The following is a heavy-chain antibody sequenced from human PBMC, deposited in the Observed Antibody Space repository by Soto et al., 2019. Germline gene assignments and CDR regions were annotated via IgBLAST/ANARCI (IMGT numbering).Heavy chain of an antibody. D-gene: IGHD5-12*01. J-gene: IGHJ4*02. CDR3: ARFSGYDYFLPPI. V-gene: IGHV4-59*01. CDR2: IYYSGST. CDR1: GGSISSYY. Sequence: PSETLSLTCTVSGGSISSYYWSWIRQPPGKGLEWIGYIYYSGSTNYNPSLKSRVTISVDTSKNQFSLKLSSVTAADTAVYYCARFSGYDYFLPPIWGQGTLVTVSS.